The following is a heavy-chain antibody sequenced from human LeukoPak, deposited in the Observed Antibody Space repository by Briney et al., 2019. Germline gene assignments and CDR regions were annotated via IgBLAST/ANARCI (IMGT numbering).Heavy chain of an antibody. CDR1: GLTFSTYW. V-gene: IGHV3-74*01. CDR3: ARAPSEIGGYYPEYFRH. J-gene: IGHJ1*01. Sequence: GGSLRLSCAASGLTFSTYWMHWVRQAPGKGLVWVSRIKSDGRTNYADSVKGRFTISRDNAKNTVSLQMNSLRAEDTGVYYCARAPSEIGGYYPEYFRHWGQGTLVIVSS. CDR2: IKSDGRT. D-gene: IGHD3-22*01.